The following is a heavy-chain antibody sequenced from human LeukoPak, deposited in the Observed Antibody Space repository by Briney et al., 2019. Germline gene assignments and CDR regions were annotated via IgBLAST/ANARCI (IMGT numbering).Heavy chain of an antibody. CDR3: AKDLAIKVVVTAMGPDY. CDR2: ISGSGGST. V-gene: IGHV3-23*01. Sequence: GGSLRLSCAASGFTFSSYGMSWVRQAPGKGLEWVSAISGSGGSTYYADSVKGRFTISRDNSKNTLYLQMNSLRAEDTAVYYCAKDLAIKVVVTAMGPDYWGQGTLVTVSS. J-gene: IGHJ4*02. D-gene: IGHD2-21*02. CDR1: GFTFSSYG.